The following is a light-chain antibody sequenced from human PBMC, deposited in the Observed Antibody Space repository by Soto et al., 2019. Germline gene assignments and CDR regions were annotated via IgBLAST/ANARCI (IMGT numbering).Light chain of an antibody. CDR3: QQTYSKPYT. J-gene: IGKJ2*01. CDR1: QSISSY. V-gene: IGKV1-39*01. CDR2: ATS. Sequence: DIQMTQSPSSLSASVGDRVTIACRASQSISSYLNWYHQRPGKAPKVLIYATSTLQSGVPSRFSGSGSGTNFTLTISSLQPEDFATYYCQQTYSKPYTFGQGTKVDTK.